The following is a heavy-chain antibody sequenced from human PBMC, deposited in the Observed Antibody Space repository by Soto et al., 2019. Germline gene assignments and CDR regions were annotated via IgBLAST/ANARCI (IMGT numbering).Heavy chain of an antibody. CDR1: GGSISSAAYC. D-gene: IGHD3-16*01. J-gene: IGHJ4*02. Sequence: SETLSLTCTVSGGSISSAAYCWRWIRPSPDKGLEWIGHIYDGGTTYSSPSLKGRVTISADTSETQFSLKLSSVTAADTAVYYCARHWALGPPPDYWGQGTLVTVSS. CDR2: IYDGGTT. CDR3: ARHWALGPPPDY. V-gene: IGHV4-30-4*01.